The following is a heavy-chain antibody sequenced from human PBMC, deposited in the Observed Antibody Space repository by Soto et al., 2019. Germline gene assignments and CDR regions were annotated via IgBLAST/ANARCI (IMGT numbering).Heavy chain of an antibody. CDR1: GFTLNNYA. V-gene: IGHV3-23*01. J-gene: IGHJ4*02. CDR3: AKDLGLGVIAGYPHDC. Sequence: DVQLLDSGGGLVQPGGSLRLSCAASGFTLNNYAMSWVRQAPGKGLEWVSTISVSGANTYYADSVKGWFTISRDDSKNTLYLQMNSLGAEDTAVYYCAKDLGLGVIAGYPHDCWGQGTLVTVSS. CDR2: ISVSGANT. D-gene: IGHD3-9*01.